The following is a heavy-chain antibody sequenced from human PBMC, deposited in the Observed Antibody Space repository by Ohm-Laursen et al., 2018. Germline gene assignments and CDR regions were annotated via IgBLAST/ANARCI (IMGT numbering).Heavy chain of an antibody. CDR2: ISWNSGSV. V-gene: IGHV3-9*01. Sequence: SLRLSCAASGFTFDDYVMDWVRHAPGEGLEWVAGISWNSGSVGYADSVKGRFTISRDNAKNSLYLQMNSLRAEDTALYYCAKEARWLPVFDIWGQGTLVTVSS. D-gene: IGHD4-23*01. CDR3: AKEARWLPVFDI. J-gene: IGHJ4*02. CDR1: GFTFDDYV.